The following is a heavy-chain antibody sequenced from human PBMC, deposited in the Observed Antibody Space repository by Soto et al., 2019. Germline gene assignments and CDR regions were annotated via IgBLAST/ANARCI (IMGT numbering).Heavy chain of an antibody. CDR2: TIPIFGTA. J-gene: IGHJ6*02. V-gene: IGHV1-69*01. D-gene: IGHD6-6*01. Sequence: QVQLVQSGAEVKKPGSSVKVSCKASGGTFSSYAISWVRQAPGQGLECLGGTIPIFGTANYAQKSQGRDTITADEYTSTAYMELSRLGSEDTAVYYCAPSSGGWTIAARPYSYGLDVWGQGTTVTVSS. CDR3: APSSGGWTIAARPYSYGLDV. CDR1: GGTFSSYA.